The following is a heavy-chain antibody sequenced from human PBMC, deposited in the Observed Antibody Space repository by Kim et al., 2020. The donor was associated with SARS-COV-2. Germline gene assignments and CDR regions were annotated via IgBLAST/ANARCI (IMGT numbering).Heavy chain of an antibody. D-gene: IGHD3-16*01. CDR2: TSYDGRKT. CDR3: AKDRFQQITFDY. Sequence: GGSLRLSCAASGLTLSNYGMHWVRQAPGKGLEWVAVTSYDGRKTFYVDSVKGRFTISRDNSKNTLYLHMNSLRVEDTALYFCAKDRFQQITFDYCGLGTLVTVSS. V-gene: IGHV3-30*18. CDR1: GLTLSNYG. J-gene: IGHJ4*02.